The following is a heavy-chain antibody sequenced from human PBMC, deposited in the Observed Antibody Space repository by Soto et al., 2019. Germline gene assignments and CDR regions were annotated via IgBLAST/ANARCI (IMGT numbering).Heavy chain of an antibody. Sequence: QVQLQESGPGLVKPSETLSLICTVSGGSINSFYWSWIRQPAGKGLEWIGRIYSSGTTNYNPSLKSRVTMSIDTSKNQISLSLRSVTAADTAVYYCARDRIVGISYFDYWRQGNLVTVSS. CDR3: ARDRIVGISYFDY. D-gene: IGHD1-26*01. CDR1: GGSINSFY. J-gene: IGHJ4*02. V-gene: IGHV4-4*07. CDR2: IYSSGTT.